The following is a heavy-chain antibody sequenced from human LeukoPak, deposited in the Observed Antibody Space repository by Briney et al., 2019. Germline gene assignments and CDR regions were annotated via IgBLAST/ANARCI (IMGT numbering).Heavy chain of an antibody. CDR2: ISSSGSTT. D-gene: IGHD2-15*01. CDR3: AKAPVTTCSGAYCYPFDH. J-gene: IGHJ4*02. V-gene: IGHV3-11*01. Sequence: GGSLRLSCAASGFTFSDYYMSWIRQAPGKGLEWISFISSSGSTTYYADFVKGRFTISRDTTKNSLYLQMNSLRAGDAAVYYCAKAPVTTCSGAYCYPFDHWSQGTLVTVSS. CDR1: GFTFSDYY.